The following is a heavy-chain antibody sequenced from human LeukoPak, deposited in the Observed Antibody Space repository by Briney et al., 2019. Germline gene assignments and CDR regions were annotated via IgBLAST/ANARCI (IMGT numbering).Heavy chain of an antibody. V-gene: IGHV3-23*01. CDR1: GFTFSSYA. CDR2: ISGSAYST. Sequence: GGSLRLSCAASGFTFSSYAMSWVRQAPGKGLEWVSGISGSAYSTYYADSVQGRFTISRDNSKNTLYLQMHSLRAEDTAVYYCAKEAGYSGYDYPDYWGPGTLVTVSS. CDR3: AKEAGYSGYDYPDY. J-gene: IGHJ4*02. D-gene: IGHD5-12*01.